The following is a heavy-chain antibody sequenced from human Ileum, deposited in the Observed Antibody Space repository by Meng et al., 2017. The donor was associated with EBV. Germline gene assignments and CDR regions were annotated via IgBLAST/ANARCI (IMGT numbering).Heavy chain of an antibody. CDR2: IYHSGIT. CDR1: GGSISSSNW. D-gene: IGHD1-14*01. J-gene: IGHJ4*02. CDR3: ARDPTGGEDHQRV. V-gene: IGHV4-4*02. Sequence: GLLQGPGPVRVKPSGTLALPCAFSGGSISSSNWWSWVRQPPGKGLEWIGKIYHSGITIYNPSLKSRVTMSVDNSKNQFSLKLNSMTAADTAVYYCARDPTGGEDHQRVWGQGTLVTVSS.